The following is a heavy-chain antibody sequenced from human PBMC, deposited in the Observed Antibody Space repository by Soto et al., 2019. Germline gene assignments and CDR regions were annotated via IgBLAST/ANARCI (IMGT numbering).Heavy chain of an antibody. D-gene: IGHD3-22*01. CDR3: ARVKSYDSIGYFWESARLFDY. J-gene: IGHJ4*02. CDR2: MNPNSGNT. V-gene: IGHV1-8*01. CDR1: GYTFTSYD. Sequence: ASVKVSCKASGYTFTSYDINLVRQATGQGLEWMGWMNPNSGNTGYAQKFQGRVTMTRNTSISTAYMDLSSLRSEDTAVYYCARVKSYDSIGYFWESARLFDYWGQGTLVTVSS.